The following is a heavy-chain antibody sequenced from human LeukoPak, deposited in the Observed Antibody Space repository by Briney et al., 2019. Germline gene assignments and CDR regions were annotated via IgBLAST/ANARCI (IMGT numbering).Heavy chain of an antibody. CDR2: ISSSSSYT. Sequence: GGSLRLSCAASGFTFSDYYMSWIRQAPGKGLEWVSYISSSSSYTNYADSVKGRFTISRDNAKNSLYLQMNSLRAEDTAVYYCAREKKGYDILTGYYKVYWYFDLWGRGTLVTVSS. J-gene: IGHJ2*01. D-gene: IGHD3-9*01. CDR1: GFTFSDYY. CDR3: AREKKGYDILTGYYKVYWYFDL. V-gene: IGHV3-11*06.